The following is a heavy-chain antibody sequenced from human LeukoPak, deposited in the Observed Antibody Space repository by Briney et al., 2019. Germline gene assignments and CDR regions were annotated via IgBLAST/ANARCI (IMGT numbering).Heavy chain of an antibody. CDR1: GVSITDNW. D-gene: IGHD1-26*01. V-gene: IGHV4-4*02. J-gene: IGHJ4*02. CDR2: ILHTGPT. CDR3: VRGGTYYLPY. Sequence: PSETLSLTCAVSGVSITDNWWSWVRQPPGKGLEWIGEILHTGPTNFNPSLKSRVTISMDKSKNQLSLRLNSVTAADTAIYYCVRGGTYYLPYWGQGILVTVSS.